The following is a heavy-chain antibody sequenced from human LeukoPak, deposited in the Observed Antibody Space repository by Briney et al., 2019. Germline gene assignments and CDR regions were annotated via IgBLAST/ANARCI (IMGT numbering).Heavy chain of an antibody. CDR1: GFTFTDYS. Sequence: GGSPRLSCATSGFTFTDYSMNWVRQAPGKGLEWVSSISTTGSHKYYADSVKGRFTISRDNARDSLYLQVNSLRAEDTAVYLCARAVDLVVVAPATRGYYGMDVWGQGTTVTVSS. V-gene: IGHV3-21*01. CDR3: ARAVDLVVVAPATRGYYGMDV. D-gene: IGHD2-15*01. CDR2: ISTTGSHK. J-gene: IGHJ6*02.